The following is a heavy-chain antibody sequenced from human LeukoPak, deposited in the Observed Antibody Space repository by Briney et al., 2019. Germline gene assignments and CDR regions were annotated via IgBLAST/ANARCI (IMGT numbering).Heavy chain of an antibody. Sequence: SETLSLTCTVSGSSINSAYYWGWIRQPPGKGLEWIGTIYDDGETFYSPSLQSRVAISADASKKQLSLKVRAVTAADTAMYYCARGGVAGLYYFDSWGQGTLVTISS. CDR1: GSSINSAYY. CDR2: IYDDGET. CDR3: ARGGVAGLYYFDS. J-gene: IGHJ4*02. V-gene: IGHV4-38-2*02. D-gene: IGHD6-19*01.